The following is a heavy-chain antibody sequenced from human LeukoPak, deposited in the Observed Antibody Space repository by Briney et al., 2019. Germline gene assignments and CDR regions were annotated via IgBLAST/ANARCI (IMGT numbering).Heavy chain of an antibody. V-gene: IGHV3-7*03. Sequence: GGSLTLSCAASGFIFNNHWMSWVRPAPGKGLEWVANIKQDGSEKSYVDSVKGRFTIYRCNGKNSLYLQMTSLRAEDTAVYVCARALPYRERGYFDYWGQGTLVTVSS. J-gene: IGHJ4*02. CDR1: GFIFNNHW. CDR3: ARALPYRERGYFDY. D-gene: IGHD1-1*01. CDR2: IKQDGSEK.